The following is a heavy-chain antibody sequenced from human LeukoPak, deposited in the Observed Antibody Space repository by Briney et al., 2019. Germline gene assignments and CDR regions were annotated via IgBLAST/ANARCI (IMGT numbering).Heavy chain of an antibody. CDR1: GGTFSSYA. Sequence: ASVKVSCKASGGTFSSYAISWVRQAPGQGLEWMGGIIPIFGTANYAQKFQGRVTITADESTSTAYMELSSLRSEDTAVYYCATAYSSGLTLDYWGQGTLVTVSS. D-gene: IGHD6-19*01. CDR3: ATAYSSGLTLDY. V-gene: IGHV1-69*13. CDR2: IIPIFGTA. J-gene: IGHJ4*02.